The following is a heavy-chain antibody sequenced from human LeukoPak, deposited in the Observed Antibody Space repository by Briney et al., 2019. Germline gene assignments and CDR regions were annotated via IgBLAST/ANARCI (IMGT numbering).Heavy chain of an antibody. CDR2: ISGSGGST. D-gene: IGHD3-10*02. V-gene: IGHV3-23*01. CDR1: GFTFSSHA. J-gene: IGHJ5*02. CDR3: VVRVLQVPLRWFDP. Sequence: PGGSLRLSCAASGFTFSSHAMNWVRQAPGKGLEWVSTISGSGGSTYYADSVKGRFTISRDNSKNTVYLQMNSLRAEDTAVYYCVVRVLQVPLRWFDPWGQGTLVTVSS.